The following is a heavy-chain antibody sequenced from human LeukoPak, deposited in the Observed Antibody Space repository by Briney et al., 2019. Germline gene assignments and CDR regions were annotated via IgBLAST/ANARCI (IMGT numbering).Heavy chain of an antibody. Sequence: PSETLPLTCTVSGVSVSSYYWSWIRQPPGKGLEWIGYIFYMGDTNYNPSLKRRVTISVDTSKNQFSLKLSSVTAADTAVYYCARGVVIRQDDAFDIWGQGTMVTVSS. J-gene: IGHJ3*02. CDR2: IFYMGDT. CDR3: ARGVVIRQDDAFDI. D-gene: IGHD3-22*01. V-gene: IGHV4-59*02. CDR1: GVSVSSYY.